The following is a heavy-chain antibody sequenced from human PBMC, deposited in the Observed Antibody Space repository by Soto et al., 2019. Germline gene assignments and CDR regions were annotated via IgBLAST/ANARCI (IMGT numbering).Heavy chain of an antibody. Sequence: QIQLVQSGAEVKKPGASAKVSCKASGYIFNNYGISWMRQVPGQGLEWMGWVSVYNGKSNYTQKFQGRVTMTTDTSTNTAYMELRSLRSDDTAVYYCARAIGIGVGTTSYWGQGTLVTVSS. V-gene: IGHV1-18*01. J-gene: IGHJ4*02. CDR1: GYIFNNYG. CDR2: VSVYNGKS. D-gene: IGHD3-22*01. CDR3: ARAIGIGVGTTSY.